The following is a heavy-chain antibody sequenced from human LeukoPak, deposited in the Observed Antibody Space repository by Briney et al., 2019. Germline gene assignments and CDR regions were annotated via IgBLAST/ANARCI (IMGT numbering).Heavy chain of an antibody. Sequence: GGSLRLSCAASGFTVSSNYMSWVRQAPGRGLEWVPVIYSGGNTYYADSVKGRFTTSRDNAKNSLYLQMNSLRAEDTAVYYCAREMLAAVAAQSWGQGTLVTVSS. CDR3: AREMLAAVAAQS. CDR1: GFTVSSNY. V-gene: IGHV3-66*01. J-gene: IGHJ5*02. D-gene: IGHD6-19*01. CDR2: IYSGGNT.